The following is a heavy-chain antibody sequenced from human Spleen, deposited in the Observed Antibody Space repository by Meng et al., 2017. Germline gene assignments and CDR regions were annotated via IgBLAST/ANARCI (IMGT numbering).Heavy chain of an antibody. CDR3: AKDLSGDSSNY. J-gene: IGHJ4*02. CDR1: GYTFTSYY. CDR2: INPSGGST. V-gene: IGHV1-46*01. Sequence: ASVKVSCQASGYTFTSYYLHWVRQAPGQGLEWRGMINPSGGSTTYAQKFQGRVTMTRDTSTSTVYMELSSLRSDDTALYYCAKDLSGDSSNYWGQGTLVTVSS. D-gene: IGHD3-22*01.